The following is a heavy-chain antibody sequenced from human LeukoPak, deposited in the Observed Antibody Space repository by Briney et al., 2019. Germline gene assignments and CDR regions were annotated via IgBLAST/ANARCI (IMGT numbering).Heavy chain of an antibody. CDR2: ISSSSSTI. Sequence: GGSLRLSCAASGFTFSSYSMNWVRQAPGKGLEWVSYISSSSSTIYYADSVKGRFTISRDNSKNTLYLQMNSLRAEDTAVYYCAKGAWELYWGQGTLVTVSS. V-gene: IGHV3-48*01. D-gene: IGHD1-26*01. CDR3: AKGAWELY. CDR1: GFTFSSYS. J-gene: IGHJ4*02.